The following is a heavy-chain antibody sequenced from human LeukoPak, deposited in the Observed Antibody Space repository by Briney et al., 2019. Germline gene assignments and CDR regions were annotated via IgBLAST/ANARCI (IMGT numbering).Heavy chain of an antibody. J-gene: IGHJ4*02. V-gene: IGHV3-7*01. Sequence: GGSLRLSCAAAGFTFSNSWMNWVRQAPGKGLEWLANIKGDGNQKNYMDSVKGRFVISRDNAKNLLYLQMNSLKAEDTAVYYCMTNCGGDCWGQGTLVTVSS. CDR1: GFTFSNSW. CDR2: IKGDGNQK. CDR3: MTNCGGDC. D-gene: IGHD2-8*01.